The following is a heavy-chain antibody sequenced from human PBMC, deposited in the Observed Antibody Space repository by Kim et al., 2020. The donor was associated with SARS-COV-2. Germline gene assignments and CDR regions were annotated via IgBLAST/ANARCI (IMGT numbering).Heavy chain of an antibody. CDR2: IYYSGST. D-gene: IGHD3-10*01. V-gene: IGHV4-39*01. CDR1: GGSISSSSYY. CDR3: ARHDSRWGAATGEFDY. J-gene: IGHJ4*02. Sequence: SETLSLTCTVSGGSISSSSYYWGWIRQPPGKGLEWIGSIYYSGSTYYNPSLKSRVTISVDTSKNQFPLKLSSVTAADTAVYYCARHDSRWGAATGEFDYWGQGTLVTVSS.